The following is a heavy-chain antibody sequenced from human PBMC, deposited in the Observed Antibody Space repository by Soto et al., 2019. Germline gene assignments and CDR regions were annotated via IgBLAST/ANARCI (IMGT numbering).Heavy chain of an antibody. CDR2: VSIGGST. D-gene: IGHD1-26*01. CDR1: GFTFSSYA. V-gene: IGHV3-23*01. CDR3: AKRRGAGGNFEY. J-gene: IGHJ4*02. Sequence: DVQLLESGGGLVQPEGSLRLSCAASGFTFSSYAMGWVRQGPGKGLEWVAVVSIGGSTHYADSVRGRFTISRDNSKNTLSLQMNSLTAEDTAVYFCAKRRGAGGNFEYWGQGALVTGSS.